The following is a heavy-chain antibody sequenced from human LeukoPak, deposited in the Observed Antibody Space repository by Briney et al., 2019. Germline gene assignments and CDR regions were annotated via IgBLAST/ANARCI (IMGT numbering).Heavy chain of an antibody. J-gene: IGHJ4*02. CDR1: GFTFSRNS. CDR3: AKDPPPLHCDDGCGGY. Sequence: PGGSLRLSCAASGFTFSRNSMNWVRQAPGKGLEWVSVIGSSGDITYYADSVKGRFTISRDNSKNTLYLQVNSLRAEDTAVYYCAKDPPPLHCDDGCGGYWGQGALVIVSS. V-gene: IGHV3-23*01. CDR2: IGSSGDIT. D-gene: IGHD2-21*02.